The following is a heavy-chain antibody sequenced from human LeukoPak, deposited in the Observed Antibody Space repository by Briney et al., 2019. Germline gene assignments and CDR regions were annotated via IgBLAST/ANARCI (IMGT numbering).Heavy chain of an antibody. D-gene: IGHD2-2*01. J-gene: IGHJ5*02. CDR1: GDSVSSNSDT. V-gene: IGHV6-1*01. Sequence: SQTLSLTCAISGDSVSSNSDTWNWIRQSPSRGLEWLGRTYYRSTWYNDYAVSVRGRITVNPDTSKYQFSLHLNSVTPEDTAVYYCARRLTQYDCFDPWGQGILVTVSS. CDR2: TYYRSTWYN. CDR3: ARRLTQYDCFDP.